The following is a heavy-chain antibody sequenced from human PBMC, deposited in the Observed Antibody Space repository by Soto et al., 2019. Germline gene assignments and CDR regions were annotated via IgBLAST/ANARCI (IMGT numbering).Heavy chain of an antibody. J-gene: IGHJ6*02. V-gene: IGHV4-34*01. D-gene: IGHD3-22*01. CDR2: INHSGST. CDR1: GGSFSGYY. CDR3: ARSLYYYDSSGYSSICYGMDV. Sequence: PSETLSLTCAVYGGSFSGYYWSWIRQPPGKGLEWIGEINHSGSTNYNPSLKSRVTISVDTSKNQFSLKLSSVTAADTAVYYCARSLYYYDSSGYSSICYGMDVWGQGTTVTVSS.